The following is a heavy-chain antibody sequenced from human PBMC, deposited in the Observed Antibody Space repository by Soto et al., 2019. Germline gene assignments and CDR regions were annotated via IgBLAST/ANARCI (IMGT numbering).Heavy chain of an antibody. V-gene: IGHV3-21*01. Sequence: GGSLRLSCAASGFTFSSDSMNWVRQAPGKGLEWVSSISSSSSYIYYEDSVKGRFTSSSDNAKNSLYLQMNSLRAEDSAVYDCARGVGIVVVPAALYSFDYWGQGTLVTVSS. D-gene: IGHD2-2*03. J-gene: IGHJ4*02. CDR1: GFTFSSDS. CDR3: ARGVGIVVVPAALYSFDY. CDR2: ISSSSSYI.